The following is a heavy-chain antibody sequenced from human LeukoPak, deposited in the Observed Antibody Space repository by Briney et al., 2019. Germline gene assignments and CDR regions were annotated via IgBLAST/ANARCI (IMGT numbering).Heavy chain of an antibody. J-gene: IGHJ5*02. Sequence: AVKVSCKASGGTFSSYVISSVRQAPGQGAEWMGRIIPIFGIANYVQKFQGRVTITADKSTSTAYMELSCLRPEDTAVYYCARADCSSTSCYSWPANWFDPWGQETLVTVSS. D-gene: IGHD2-2*01. CDR3: ARADCSSTSCYSWPANWFDP. CDR1: GGTFSSYV. V-gene: IGHV1-69*04. CDR2: IIPIFGIA.